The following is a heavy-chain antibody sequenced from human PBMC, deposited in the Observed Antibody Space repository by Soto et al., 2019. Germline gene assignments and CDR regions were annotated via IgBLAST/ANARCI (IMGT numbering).Heavy chain of an antibody. CDR1: GCTFSSYG. J-gene: IGHJ4*02. V-gene: IGHV3-48*01. CDR3: ARAPGYGDIDY. Sequence: GWCVRLCGAACGCTFSSYGMNWVRQVPVKGLEWVSHISSDGTTYYADSVKGRFTISRDNAKNSLYLQMNSLIVEDTAVYYCARAPGYGDIDYWGRGTLVTVSS. CDR2: ISSDGTT. D-gene: IGHD3-10*01.